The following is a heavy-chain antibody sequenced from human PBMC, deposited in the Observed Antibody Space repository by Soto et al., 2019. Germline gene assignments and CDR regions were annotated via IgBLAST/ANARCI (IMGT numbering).Heavy chain of an antibody. D-gene: IGHD3-16*01. V-gene: IGHV3-33*01. J-gene: IGHJ6*02. CDR3: ARDGRYGHWHGMDV. CDR1: GFTFSSYG. Sequence: QVQLVESGGGVVQPGRSLRLSCAASGFTFSSYGMHWVRQAPGKGLEWVAVIWYDGSNKYYADSVKGRFTISRDNSKNTLYLQMHSLRAEDTAVYYCARDGRYGHWHGMDVWGQGTTVTVSS. CDR2: IWYDGSNK.